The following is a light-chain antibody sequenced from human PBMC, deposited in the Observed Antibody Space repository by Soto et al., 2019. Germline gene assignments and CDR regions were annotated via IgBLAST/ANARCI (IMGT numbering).Light chain of an antibody. V-gene: IGKV3-11*01. CDR2: DAA. CDR3: QQRTIWPLT. Sequence: EIVLTQSPATLSVSPGERATLSCRASQSVIRNYLAWHQQKPGQAPRLLIYDAANRATGIPARFSGRGSGTDFTLTIVSLEPEDSAVYYCQQRTIWPLTFGGGTNVDIK. CDR1: QSVIRNY. J-gene: IGKJ4*01.